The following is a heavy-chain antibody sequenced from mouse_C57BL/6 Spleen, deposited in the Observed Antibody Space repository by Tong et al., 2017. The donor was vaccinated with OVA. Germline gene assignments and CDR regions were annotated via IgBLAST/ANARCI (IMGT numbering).Heavy chain of an antibody. V-gene: IGHV14-4*01. CDR1: GFNIKNTY. J-gene: IGHJ4*01. Sequence: EVQLQESGAELVKPGASVKLSCTASGFNIKNTYMHWVKQRPEQGLEWIGWIDPENGDTEYASKFQGKATITADTSSNTAYLQLSSLTSEDTAVYYCTRNYYGKNYAMDYWGQGTSVTVSS. CDR2: IDPENGDT. CDR3: TRNYYGKNYAMDY. D-gene: IGHD1-1*01.